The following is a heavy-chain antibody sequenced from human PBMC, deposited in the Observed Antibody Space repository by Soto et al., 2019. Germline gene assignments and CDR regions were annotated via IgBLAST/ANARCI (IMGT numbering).Heavy chain of an antibody. CDR1: EGTFNSYA. Sequence: QAQVVRSGAEVRKPGSSVKLSCKASEGTFNSYAIAWVRQAPGQGLEWMGGIIPYYNTLNYAQKFQDRVTITADDSTNTVYMELSSLRSDDTAVYFCASGASRWYPYFFASWAQGTLVTVSS. CDR2: IIPYYNTL. V-gene: IGHV1-69*01. J-gene: IGHJ4*02. D-gene: IGHD6-13*01. CDR3: ASGASRWYPYFFAS.